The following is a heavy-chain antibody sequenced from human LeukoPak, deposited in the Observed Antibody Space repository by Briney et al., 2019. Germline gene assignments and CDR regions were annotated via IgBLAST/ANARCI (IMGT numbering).Heavy chain of an antibody. V-gene: IGHV4-4*07. Sequence: SETQSLTCTVSGGSISSYYWSWIRQPAGKGLEWIGRIYTSGSTNYNPSLKSRVTMSVDTSKNQFSLKLSSVTAADTAVYYCARVNGYDILTGPPLGAFDIWGQGTMVTVSS. CDR2: IYTSGST. J-gene: IGHJ3*02. CDR1: GGSISSYY. CDR3: ARVNGYDILTGPPLGAFDI. D-gene: IGHD3-9*01.